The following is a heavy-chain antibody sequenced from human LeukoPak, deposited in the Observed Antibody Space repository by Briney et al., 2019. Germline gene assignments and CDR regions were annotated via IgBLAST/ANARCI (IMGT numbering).Heavy chain of an antibody. CDR2: IYYSGST. CDR1: GGSISSSTSY. J-gene: IGHJ5*02. V-gene: IGHV4-39*01. CDR3: ARHVRGFGDPMRAFDP. Sequence: PSETLSLTCTVSGGSISSSTSYWGWIRQPPGKGLEWIGSIYYSGSTYYNPSLKSRVTISVDTSKNQFSLKLSSVTAADTAVYYCARHVRGFGDPMRAFDPWGQGTLVTVSS. D-gene: IGHD3-10*01.